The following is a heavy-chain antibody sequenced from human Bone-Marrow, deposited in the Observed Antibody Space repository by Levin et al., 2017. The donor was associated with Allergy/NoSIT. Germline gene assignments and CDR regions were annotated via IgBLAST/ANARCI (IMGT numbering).Heavy chain of an antibody. J-gene: IGHJ4*02. CDR1: GGSISSYY. V-gene: IGHV4-59*01. D-gene: IGHD1-26*01. Sequence: GSLRLSCTVSGGSISSYYWSWIRQPPGKGLEWIGYIYYSGSTNYNPSLKSRVTISVDTSKNQFSLKLSSATAADTAVYYCARAPGGSGSYFPYFDYWGQGTLVTVSS. CDR3: ARAPGGSGSYFPYFDY. CDR2: IYYSGST.